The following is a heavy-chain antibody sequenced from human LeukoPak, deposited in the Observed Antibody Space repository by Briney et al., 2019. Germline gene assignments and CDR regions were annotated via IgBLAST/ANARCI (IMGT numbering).Heavy chain of an antibody. CDR3: ARHLFGDYGALDY. J-gene: IGHJ4*02. D-gene: IGHD4-17*01. V-gene: IGHV4-39*07. Sequence: SETLSLTCSVSGSSISSSSYYWGCIRQPPGKGLEWIGSIYYSGSTYYNPSFKSRVTISVDTSKNQFSLKLSSVTAADTAVYYCARHLFGDYGALDYWGQGTLVTVSS. CDR1: GSSISSSSYY. CDR2: IYYSGST.